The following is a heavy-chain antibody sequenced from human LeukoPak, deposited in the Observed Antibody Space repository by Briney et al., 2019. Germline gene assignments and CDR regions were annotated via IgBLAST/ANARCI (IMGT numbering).Heavy chain of an antibody. CDR1: GYRLTSYG. D-gene: IGHD6-19*01. CDR2: IYPFKGNT. J-gene: IGHJ4*02. Sequence: GASVKVSCKASGYRLTSYGITWVRPAPGRGREWMGWIYPFKGNTKYAQTLQGGVTMTTDTSPSTAYMDVRSPRYDDTPVYYYARERSGWFFSNWGQGTLVTVSS. V-gene: IGHV1-18*01. CDR3: ARERSGWFFSN.